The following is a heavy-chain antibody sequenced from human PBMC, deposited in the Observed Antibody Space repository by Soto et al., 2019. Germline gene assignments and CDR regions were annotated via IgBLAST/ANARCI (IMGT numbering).Heavy chain of an antibody. CDR3: ARGSSSYYDYGMDV. Sequence: QLQLQESGSGLVRPSQTLSLTCAVSGDSITRGGYSWTWIRQPPGKALEWIGNIYDSGSPSYNPSLKSRVTMSVDTSKNQFSLKLTSVTAADTAVYFCARGSSSYYDYGMDVWGQGITVTVSS. CDR2: IYDSGSP. V-gene: IGHV4-30-2*01. J-gene: IGHJ6*02. CDR1: GDSITRGGYS. D-gene: IGHD6-6*01.